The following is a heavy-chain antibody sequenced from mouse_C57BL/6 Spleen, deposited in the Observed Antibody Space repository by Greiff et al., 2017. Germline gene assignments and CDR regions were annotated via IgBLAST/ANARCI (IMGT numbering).Heavy chain of an antibody. CDR2: IYPGSGST. J-gene: IGHJ3*01. V-gene: IGHV1-55*01. CDR1: GYTFTSYW. D-gene: IGHD1-3*01. Sequence: QVQLQQPGAELVKPGASVKMSCKASGYTFTSYWITWVKQRPGQGLEWIGDIYPGSGSTNYNEKFKSKATLTVDTSASTADMQLSSLTSEDSAVYYCARSGITASWFAYWGQGTLVTVSA. CDR3: ARSGITASWFAY.